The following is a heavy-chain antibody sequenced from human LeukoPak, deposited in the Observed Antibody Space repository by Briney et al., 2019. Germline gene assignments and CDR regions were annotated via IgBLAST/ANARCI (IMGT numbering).Heavy chain of an antibody. J-gene: IGHJ4*02. Sequence: GGSLRLSCAASGFTFSSYSMNWVRQAPGKGLEWVSSISSSSSYIYYADSVKGRFTISRDNAKNSLYLQMNSLRAEDTAVYYCARDFIVVVVAATGRAGFDYWGQGTLVTVSS. CDR3: ARDFIVVVVAATGRAGFDY. CDR2: ISSSSSYI. V-gene: IGHV3-21*01. CDR1: GFTFSSYS. D-gene: IGHD2-15*01.